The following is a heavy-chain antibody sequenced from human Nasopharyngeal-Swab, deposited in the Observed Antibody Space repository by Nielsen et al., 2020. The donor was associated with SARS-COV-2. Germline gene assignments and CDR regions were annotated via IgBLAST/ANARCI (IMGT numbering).Heavy chain of an antibody. Sequence: WVRQAPGQGLEWMGWMNPNSGNTGYAQKFQGRVTMSRETSISTAYMEVNSLTSEDTAVYYCARKGASDYWGQGTLVTVSS. V-gene: IGHV1-8*01. D-gene: IGHD3-16*01. J-gene: IGHJ4*02. CDR3: ARKGASDY. CDR2: MNPNSGNT.